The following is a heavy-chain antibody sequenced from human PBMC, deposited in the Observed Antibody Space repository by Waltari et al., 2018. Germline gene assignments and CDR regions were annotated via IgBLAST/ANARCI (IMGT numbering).Heavy chain of an antibody. CDR2: IIPIFGTA. Sequence: QVQLVQSGAEVKKPGSSVKVSCKASGGTFSSYAISWVRQAPGQGLEWMGGIIPIFGTANYAQKFQGRVTITADESTSTAYMELSSLRSEDTAVYYCARGHVNRRSRRYYYYMDVWGKGTTVTVSS. J-gene: IGHJ6*03. CDR3: ARGHVNRRSRRYYYYMDV. CDR1: GGTFSSYA. V-gene: IGHV1-69*13.